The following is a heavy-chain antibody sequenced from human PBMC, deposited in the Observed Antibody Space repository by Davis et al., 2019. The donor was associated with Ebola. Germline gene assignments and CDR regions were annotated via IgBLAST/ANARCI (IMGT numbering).Heavy chain of an antibody. D-gene: IGHD3-22*01. J-gene: IGHJ4*02. CDR3: AREGHTSGYCGSFDD. CDR1: GFPFSSYV. V-gene: IGHV3-30*04. Sequence: PGGSLRLSCAASGFPFSSYVIHWVRQAPGKGLEWVAVMAIDGSNVKQYTDSVKGRFTISRDNSKNTVDLQMDSLRVDDTAVYYCAREGHTSGYCGSFDDWGQGTLVTVSS. CDR2: MAIDGSNVK.